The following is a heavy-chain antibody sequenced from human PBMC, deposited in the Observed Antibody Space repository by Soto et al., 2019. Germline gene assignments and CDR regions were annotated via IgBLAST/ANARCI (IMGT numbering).Heavy chain of an antibody. J-gene: IGHJ6*02. Sequence: PGESLKISCKASGYRFTNYWIAWVRQMPGKGLEWMGIIYPHDSDTRYSPSFQGQVTISADKSISTAYLQWSSVKASDTAMYFCARPTYSGSYAGAFTYGMDVWGQGTTVTVSS. CDR2: IYPHDSDT. V-gene: IGHV5-51*01. CDR3: ARPTYSGSYAGAFTYGMDV. CDR1: GYRFTNYW. D-gene: IGHD1-26*01.